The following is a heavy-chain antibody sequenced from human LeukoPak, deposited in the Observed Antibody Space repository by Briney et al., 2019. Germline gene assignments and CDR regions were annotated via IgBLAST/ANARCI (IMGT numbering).Heavy chain of an antibody. D-gene: IGHD6-19*01. CDR3: ASDSSGWYRRGFDY. CDR1: GGSISSCY. J-gene: IGHJ4*02. Sequence: PSETLSLTCTVSGGSISSCYWSWIRQPPGKGLEWIGYIYYSGSTNYNPSLKSRVTISVDTSKNQFSLKLSSVTAADTAVYYCASDSSGWYRRGFDYWGQGTLVTVSS. CDR2: IYYSGST. V-gene: IGHV4-59*01.